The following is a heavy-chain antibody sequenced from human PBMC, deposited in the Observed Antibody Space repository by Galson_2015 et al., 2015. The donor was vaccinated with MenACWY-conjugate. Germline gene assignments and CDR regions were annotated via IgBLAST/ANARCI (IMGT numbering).Heavy chain of an antibody. V-gene: IGHV5-51*01. CDR1: GYTFTNNW. J-gene: IGHJ4*02. Sequence: QSGAEVKKPGESLKISCKGSGYTFTNNWIGWVRQMPGKGLEWMGIMNPVDSETRYSPSFQGQVAISADKSISTTFLEWSSLKASDTAVYYCARGAQGYLDYWGKGALVTVSS. D-gene: IGHD3-16*01. CDR2: MNPVDSET. CDR3: ARGAQGYLDY.